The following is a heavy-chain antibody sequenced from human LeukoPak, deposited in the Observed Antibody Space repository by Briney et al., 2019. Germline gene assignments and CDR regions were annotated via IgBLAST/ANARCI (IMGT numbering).Heavy chain of an antibody. D-gene: IGHD3-9*01. CDR2: IYYSGST. V-gene: IGHV4-39*01. J-gene: IGHJ4*02. CDR1: GGSISSSSYY. Sequence: PSETPSLTCTVSGGSISSSSYYWGWIRQPPGKGLEWIGSIYYSGSTYYNPSLKSRVTISVDTSKNQFSLKLSSVTAADTAVYYCARHYYDILTGTSFDYWGQGTLVTVSS. CDR3: ARHYYDILTGTSFDY.